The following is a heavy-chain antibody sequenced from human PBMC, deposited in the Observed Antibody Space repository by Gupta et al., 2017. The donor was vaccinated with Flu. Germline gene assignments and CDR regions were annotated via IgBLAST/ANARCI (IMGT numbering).Heavy chain of an antibody. J-gene: IGHJ4*02. CDR1: GFTLSSYD. CDR2: ISPRAVS. Sequence: CVASGFTLSSYDMSWVRQAPGRGLEWVSFISPRAVSFYGDSVRGRFTISRDSARNSMYLQMSGLRDEDTAGFYCARGHWDNWVEGTLVAVSS. CDR3: ARGHWDN. V-gene: IGHV3-48*03.